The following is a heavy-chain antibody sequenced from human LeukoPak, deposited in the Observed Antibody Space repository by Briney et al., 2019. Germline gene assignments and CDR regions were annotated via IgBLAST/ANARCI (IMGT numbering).Heavy chain of an antibody. Sequence: PGGSLRLSCAASGFTFSDFWMHWVRQAPGKGLVWVSRINSGGTVTNYADSVKGRFTISRDNSKNTVYLQMNSLRVEDTAVYYCARGMGGYGGYDYWGQGTLVTVSS. D-gene: IGHD5-12*01. CDR3: ARGMGGYGGYDY. CDR1: GFTFSDFW. J-gene: IGHJ4*02. V-gene: IGHV3-74*01. CDR2: INSGGTVT.